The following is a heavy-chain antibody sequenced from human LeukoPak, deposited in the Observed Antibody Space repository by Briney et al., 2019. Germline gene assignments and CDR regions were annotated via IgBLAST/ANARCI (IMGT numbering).Heavy chain of an antibody. J-gene: IGHJ4*02. CDR3: ARGRVSSGYYRIDY. V-gene: IGHV4-59*12. Sequence: PSETLSLTCTVSGGSISSYYWSWIRQPPGKGLEWIGYIYYSGSTNYNPSLKSRVTISVDTSKNQFSLKLSSVTAADTAVYYCARGRVSSGYYRIDYWGQGTLVTVPS. CDR2: IYYSGST. D-gene: IGHD3-22*01. CDR1: GGSISSYY.